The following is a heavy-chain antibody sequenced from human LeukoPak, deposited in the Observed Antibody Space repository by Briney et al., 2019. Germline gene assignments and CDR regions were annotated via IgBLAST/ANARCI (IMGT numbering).Heavy chain of an antibody. V-gene: IGHV3-11*01. J-gene: IGHJ6*03. Sequence: GGSLRLSCAASGFTFSDYYMSWIRQAPGKGLEWVSYISSSGTTRYYADSVKGRFTISRDNAKNSLDLQMNSLRAEDTAVYYCARVSKHYGDFSYYYYYMDVWGKGTTVTISS. CDR3: ARVSKHYGDFSYYYYYMDV. D-gene: IGHD4-17*01. CDR1: GFTFSDYY. CDR2: ISSSGTTR.